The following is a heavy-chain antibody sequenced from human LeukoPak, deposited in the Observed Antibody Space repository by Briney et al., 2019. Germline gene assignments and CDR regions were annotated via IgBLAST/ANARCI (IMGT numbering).Heavy chain of an antibody. CDR2: IYYSGST. V-gene: IGHV4-39*01. J-gene: IGHJ4*02. Sequence: SETLSLTRTVSGGSISSSTSYWVWIRQPPGKGLEWIGRIYYSGSTYYSPSLKSRVTVFVDTSENQFSLNLNSVTAADTAVYFCARRLSAAYYGSGSVDYWGQGTLVTVSS. D-gene: IGHD3-10*01. CDR1: GGSISSSTSY. CDR3: ARRLSAAYYGSGSVDY.